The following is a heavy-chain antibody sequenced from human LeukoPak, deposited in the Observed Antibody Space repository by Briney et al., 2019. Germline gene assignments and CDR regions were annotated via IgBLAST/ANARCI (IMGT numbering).Heavy chain of an antibody. D-gene: IGHD3-10*01. Sequence: GASVKVSCKASGYTFTSYDINWVRQATGQGLEWMGWMNPNSGNTGYAQKFQGRVTMTRNTSISTAYMELSSLRSEDTAVYYCARDTYYYGSGIYFNPDEGNWFDPWGQGTLVTVSS. CDR2: MNPNSGNT. J-gene: IGHJ5*02. V-gene: IGHV1-8*01. CDR1: GYTFTSYD. CDR3: ARDTYYYGSGIYFNPDEGNWFDP.